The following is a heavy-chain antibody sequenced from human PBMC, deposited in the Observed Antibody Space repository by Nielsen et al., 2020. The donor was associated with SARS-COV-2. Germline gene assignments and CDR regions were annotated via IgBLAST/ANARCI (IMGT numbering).Heavy chain of an antibody. V-gene: IGHV3-23*03. CDR2: IYSGGSST. Sequence: GGSLRLSCAASGFTFSSYAMSWVRQAPGKGLEWVSVIYSGGSSTYYADSVKGRFTISRDNSKNTLYLQMNSLRAEDTAVYYCAKDQGGSSLLYYYYGMDVWGQGTTVTVSS. CDR1: GFTFSSYA. J-gene: IGHJ6*02. CDR3: AKDQGGSSLLYYYYGMDV. D-gene: IGHD2-15*01.